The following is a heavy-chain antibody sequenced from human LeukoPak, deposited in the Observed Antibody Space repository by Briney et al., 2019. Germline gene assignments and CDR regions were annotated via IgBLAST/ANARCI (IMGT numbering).Heavy chain of an antibody. Sequence: GGSLRLSCAASGFTFSSYGMHWVRQAPGKGLEWVAVISYDGSNKYYADSVKGRFTISRDNSKNTLYLQMNSLRAEDTAVYYCATYCTNGVCWIDYWGQGTLVTVSS. D-gene: IGHD2-8*01. V-gene: IGHV3-30*03. CDR1: GFTFSSYG. CDR3: ATYCTNGVCWIDY. CDR2: ISYDGSNK. J-gene: IGHJ4*02.